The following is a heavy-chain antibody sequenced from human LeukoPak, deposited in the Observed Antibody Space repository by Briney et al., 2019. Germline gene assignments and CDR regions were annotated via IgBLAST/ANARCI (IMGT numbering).Heavy chain of an antibody. CDR1: GFTFSNFW. J-gene: IGHJ4*02. Sequence: GGSLRLSCAASGFTFSNFWMSWVRQVPGKGLEWVANIKQDGSEENYVDSVKGRFTISRDNAKNSLYLQMNSLRDEDMAVYYCVREGNYASGFEYWGQGTLVTVSS. D-gene: IGHD1-7*01. V-gene: IGHV3-7*01. CDR2: IKQDGSEE. CDR3: VREGNYASGFEY.